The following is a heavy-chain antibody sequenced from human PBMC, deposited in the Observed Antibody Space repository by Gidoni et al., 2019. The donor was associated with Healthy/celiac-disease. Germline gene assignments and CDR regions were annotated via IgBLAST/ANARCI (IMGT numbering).Heavy chain of an antibody. CDR2: ISWNSGSI. V-gene: IGHV3-9*01. J-gene: IGHJ5*02. D-gene: IGHD2-2*02. CDR3: AKDKGCSSTSCYTYNWFDP. CDR1: GFTFDDYD. Sequence: EVQLVESGGGLVQPGRSLSLSCAASGFTFDDYDMHWVRQTPGKGLEWVSGISWNSGSIGYADSVKGRFTISRDNAKNSLYLKMNSLRAEDTALYYCAKDKGCSSTSCYTYNWFDPWGQGTLVTVSS.